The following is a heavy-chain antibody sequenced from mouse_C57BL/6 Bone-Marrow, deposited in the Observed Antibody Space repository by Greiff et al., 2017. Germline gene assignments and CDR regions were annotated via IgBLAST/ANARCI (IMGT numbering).Heavy chain of an antibody. Sequence: QVQLQQSGAELVRPGTSVKVSCKASGYAFTNYLIEWVKQRPGQGLEWIGVINPGSGGTNYNEKFKGKATLTADKYSSTANMQLSSLTSEDSAVYFGARSKNWESWFAYWGKGTLVTVSA. J-gene: IGHJ3*01. D-gene: IGHD4-1*01. CDR3: ARSKNWESWFAY. CDR2: INPGSGGT. V-gene: IGHV1-54*01. CDR1: GYAFTNYL.